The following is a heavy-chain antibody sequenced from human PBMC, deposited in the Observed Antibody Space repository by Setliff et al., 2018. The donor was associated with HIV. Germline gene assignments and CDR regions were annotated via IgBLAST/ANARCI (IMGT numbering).Heavy chain of an antibody. CDR2: IYHSGTT. J-gene: IGHJ6*02. D-gene: IGHD5-12*01. Sequence: PSETLSLTCTVSGYPISSGYYWGWIRQPPGKGLEWIGSIYHSGTTYYNPSLKSRVTISVDTSKNQFSLELTSVTAADTAVYFCARGDGYRSNDAYYDTGMDVWGQGFTVTISS. V-gene: IGHV4-38-2*02. CDR1: GYPISSGYY. CDR3: ARGDGYRSNDAYYDTGMDV.